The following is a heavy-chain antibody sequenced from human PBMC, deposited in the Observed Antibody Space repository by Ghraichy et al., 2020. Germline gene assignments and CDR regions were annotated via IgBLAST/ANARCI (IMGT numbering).Heavy chain of an antibody. D-gene: IGHD4-23*01. J-gene: IGHJ4*02. CDR2: IIPILGIA. Sequence: SVKVSCKASGGTFSSYAISWVRQAPGQGLEWMGRIIPILGIANYAQKFQGRVTITVDKSTSTAYMELSSLRSEDTAVYYCARAHDYGGNSFDYWGQGTLVAVSS. CDR1: GGTFSSYA. V-gene: IGHV1-69*04. CDR3: ARAHDYGGNSFDY.